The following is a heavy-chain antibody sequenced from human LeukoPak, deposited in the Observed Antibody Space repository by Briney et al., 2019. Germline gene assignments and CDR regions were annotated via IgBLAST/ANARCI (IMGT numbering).Heavy chain of an antibody. J-gene: IGHJ4*02. Sequence: GGSLRLSCAASGFTFIDYDMHWVRQVIGKGLEWVSSIGIRGDTHYSGSVKGRFTISRENAESSLYLQMNSLRAEDTAVYYCARGGIQVSGIDEFDYWGQGTLVTVSS. V-gene: IGHV3-13*01. D-gene: IGHD6-19*01. CDR3: ARGGIQVSGIDEFDY. CDR1: GFTFIDYD. CDR2: IGIRGDT.